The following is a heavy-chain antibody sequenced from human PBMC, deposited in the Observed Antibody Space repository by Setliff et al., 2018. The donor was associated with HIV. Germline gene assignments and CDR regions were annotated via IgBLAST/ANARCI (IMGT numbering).Heavy chain of an antibody. V-gene: IGHV4-38-2*01. CDR2: MYHTGST. D-gene: IGHD6-13*01. CDR1: GYSISSGCY. Sequence: SETLSLTCAVSGYSISSGCYWGWIRQPPGKGLEWIGSMYHTGSTYYSPSLKSRVTISVDTSMDQFSLKLNSVTAADTAVYYCAAASSWDPLLDYWGQGTLVTVSS. CDR3: AAASSWDPLLDY. J-gene: IGHJ4*02.